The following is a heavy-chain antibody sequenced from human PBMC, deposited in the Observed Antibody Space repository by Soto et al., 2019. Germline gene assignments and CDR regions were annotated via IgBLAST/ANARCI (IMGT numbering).Heavy chain of an antibody. D-gene: IGHD2-15*01. V-gene: IGHV1-2*02. CDR1: GYTFTGYY. CDR2: INPNSGGT. CDR3: ARDHRADTVVVVAATLDY. J-gene: IGHJ4*02. Sequence: ASVKVSCKASGYTFTGYYMHWVRQAPGQGLEWMGWINPNSGGTNYAQKFQGRVTMTRDTSISTAYMELSRLRSDDTAVYYCARDHRADTVVVVAATLDYWGQGTLVTV.